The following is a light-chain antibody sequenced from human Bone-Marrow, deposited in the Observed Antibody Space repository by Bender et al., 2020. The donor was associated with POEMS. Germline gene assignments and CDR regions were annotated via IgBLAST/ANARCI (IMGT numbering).Light chain of an antibody. CDR3: CSYAGGSVYVM. Sequence: QSALTQPASVSGSLGQAIAISCTGSESDVGLHVYVSWYQQHPGKAPKLITFEATNRPSGVSNRFSGSKSGNTASLTISGLQGDDEADYYCCSYAGGSVYVMFGGGTKLTVL. CDR2: EAT. V-gene: IGLV2-23*01. J-gene: IGLJ3*02. CDR1: ESDVGLHVY.